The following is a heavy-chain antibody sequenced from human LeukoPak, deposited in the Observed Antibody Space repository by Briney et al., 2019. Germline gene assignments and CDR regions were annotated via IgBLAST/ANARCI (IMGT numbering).Heavy chain of an antibody. V-gene: IGHV5-51*01. CDR1: GYTFSSYW. CDR2: IYPSDSDT. J-gene: IGHJ4*02. CDR3: ARQGSGILDY. Sequence: GXXLKISCKGSGYTFSSYWIGWVRQMPGKGLEWMGIIYPSDSDTSYSASLQRQLTISADKSISTAYLQWSSLRASDTAMYYCARQGSGILDYWGQGTLVTVSS. D-gene: IGHD1-26*01.